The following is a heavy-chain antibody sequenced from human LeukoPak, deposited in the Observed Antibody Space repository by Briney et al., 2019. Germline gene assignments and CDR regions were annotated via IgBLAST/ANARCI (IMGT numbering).Heavy chain of an antibody. CDR2: IKPDGSEK. D-gene: IGHD1-1*01. Sequence: GGSLRLSCAASGFTFSTYWMTWARQAPGKGLEWVANIKPDGSEKYYVDSVKGRFTISRDNAKNSLYLQMNSLRAEDTAVYYCARGGTWDLDYWGQGTLVTVSS. J-gene: IGHJ4*02. CDR3: ARGGTWDLDY. CDR1: GFTFSTYW. V-gene: IGHV3-7*01.